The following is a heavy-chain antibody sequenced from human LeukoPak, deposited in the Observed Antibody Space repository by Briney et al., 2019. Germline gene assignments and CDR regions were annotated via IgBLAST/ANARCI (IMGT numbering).Heavy chain of an antibody. CDR1: GGSISSSSYY. Sequence: PSETLSLTCTVSGGSISSSSYYWGWIRQPPGKGLEWIGSIYYSGSTYYNPSLQSRVTMSVDTSKNQFSLRLSSVTAADTAVYYCARDTIGMDVWGQGTTVTVSS. CDR2: IYYSGST. D-gene: IGHD3-10*01. J-gene: IGHJ6*02. V-gene: IGHV4-39*07. CDR3: ARDTIGMDV.